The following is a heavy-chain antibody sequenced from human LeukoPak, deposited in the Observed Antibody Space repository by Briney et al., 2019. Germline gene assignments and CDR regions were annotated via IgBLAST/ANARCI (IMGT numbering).Heavy chain of an antibody. CDR3: IRGSTSWYGLDY. CDR2: ISGSGRST. J-gene: IGHJ4*02. Sequence: GGSLRLSCAASGFTFSSYAMSWVRQAPGKGLERVSAISGSGRSTYYADSVKGQFTISRDNSKNTLYLQMNSLRAEDTAFAKDIRGSTSWYGLDYWGQGTLVTVSS. V-gene: IGHV3-23*01. CDR1: GFTFSSYA. D-gene: IGHD6-13*01.